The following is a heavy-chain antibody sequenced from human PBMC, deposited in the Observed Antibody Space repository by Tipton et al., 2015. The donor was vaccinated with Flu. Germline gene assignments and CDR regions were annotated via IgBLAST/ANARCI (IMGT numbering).Heavy chain of an antibody. Sequence: GSLRLSCAASGFTFSSYWMSWVRQAPGKGLEWVANIKQDGSEKYYVDSVKGRFTTSRDNAKNSLYLQMNSLGAEDTAVYYCARDMYSPYSGSYFDYWGQGTLVTVSS. CDR1: GFTFSSYW. CDR2: IKQDGSEK. CDR3: ARDMYSPYSGSYFDY. J-gene: IGHJ4*02. D-gene: IGHD1-26*01. V-gene: IGHV3-7*01.